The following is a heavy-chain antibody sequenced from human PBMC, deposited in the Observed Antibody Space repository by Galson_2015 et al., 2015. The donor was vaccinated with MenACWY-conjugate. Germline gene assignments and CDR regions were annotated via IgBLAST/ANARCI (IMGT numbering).Heavy chain of an antibody. CDR3: ARLPTWGSSFGYFDD. Sequence: QVQLQESGPGLVKPSETLSLTCTVSGGSISSHYWSWFRQPPGKGLEWIAYIRDTGSQKDNPSLKRRDPMSPDNPNNQFSRSRTSVTAADTAVYYCARLPTWGSSFGYFDDWGQGILVAVSS. V-gene: IGHV4-59*08. CDR2: IRDTGSQ. J-gene: IGHJ4*02. CDR1: GGSISSHY. D-gene: IGHD7-27*01.